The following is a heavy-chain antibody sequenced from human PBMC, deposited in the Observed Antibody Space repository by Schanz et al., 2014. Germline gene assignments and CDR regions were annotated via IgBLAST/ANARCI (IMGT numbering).Heavy chain of an antibody. Sequence: EVQLLESGGGLVQPGGSLRLSCAASGFTFGDYAMTWVRQAPGKGLEWVSAINTGVNTYYADSVRGRFTMSRDNSKNTLFLQMNSLRVEDSAIYYCAKDISDTSGKDDYWGQGTLXTVSS. J-gene: IGHJ4*02. CDR2: INTGVNT. CDR3: AKDISDTSGKDDY. CDR1: GFTFGDYA. V-gene: IGHV3-23*01. D-gene: IGHD3-22*01.